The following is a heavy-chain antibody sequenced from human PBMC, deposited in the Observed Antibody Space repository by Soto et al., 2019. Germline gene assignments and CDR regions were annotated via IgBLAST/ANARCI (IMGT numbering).Heavy chain of an antibody. CDR2: IWYDGSNK. D-gene: IGHD2-8*01. J-gene: IGHJ6*02. V-gene: IGHV3-33*01. CDR3: ARDENCTNGVCYTDRYYYGMDV. CDR1: GFTFSSYG. Sequence: GGSLRLSCAASGFTFSSYGMHWVRQAPGKGLEWVAVIWYDGSNKYYADSVKGRFTISRDNSKNTLYLHFNSLRAEDTAVYYCARDENCTNGVCYTDRYYYGMDVWGQGTTVTVSS.